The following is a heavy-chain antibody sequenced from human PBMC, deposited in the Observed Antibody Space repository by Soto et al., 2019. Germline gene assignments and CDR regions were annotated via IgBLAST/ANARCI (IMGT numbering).Heavy chain of an antibody. V-gene: IGHV3-30-3*01. CDR2: ISYDGSNK. Sequence: QVQLVESGGGVVQPGRSLRLSCAASGFTFSSYAMHWVRQAPGKGLEWVAVISYDGSNKYYADSVKGRFTISRDNSKNTLYLQMNSLRAEDTAVYYCARDTFKWIQLWPEGGYYYYGMDVWGQGTTVTVSS. CDR3: ARDTFKWIQLWPEGGYYYYGMDV. CDR1: GFTFSSYA. J-gene: IGHJ6*02. D-gene: IGHD5-18*01.